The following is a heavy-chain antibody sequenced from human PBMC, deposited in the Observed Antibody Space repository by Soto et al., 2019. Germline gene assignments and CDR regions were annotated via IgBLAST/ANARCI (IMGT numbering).Heavy chain of an antibody. CDR3: ARDKRIGYCSGGSCQGWFDP. CDR1: GYSFTSFW. D-gene: IGHD2-15*01. CDR2: IDPSDSYT. Sequence: GESLKISCKGSGYSFTSFWISWVRQMPGKGLEGMGRIDPSDSYTNYSPSFQGHVTISADKSISTAYLQWSSLKASDTAMYYCARDKRIGYCSGGSCQGWFDPWGQGTLVTVSS. V-gene: IGHV5-10-1*01. J-gene: IGHJ5*02.